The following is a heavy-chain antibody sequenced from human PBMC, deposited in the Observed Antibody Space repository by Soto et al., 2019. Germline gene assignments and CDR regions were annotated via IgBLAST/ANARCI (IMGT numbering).Heavy chain of an antibody. CDR1: GFTFSSYG. Sequence: LRLSCAASGFTFSSYGMHWVRQAPGKGLEWVAVISYDGSNKYYADSVKGRFTISRDNSKNTLYLQMNSLRAEDTAVYYCAKGPGIAVIGYWGQGTLVTVSS. CDR3: AKGPGIAVIGY. D-gene: IGHD6-19*01. V-gene: IGHV3-30*18. J-gene: IGHJ4*02. CDR2: ISYDGSNK.